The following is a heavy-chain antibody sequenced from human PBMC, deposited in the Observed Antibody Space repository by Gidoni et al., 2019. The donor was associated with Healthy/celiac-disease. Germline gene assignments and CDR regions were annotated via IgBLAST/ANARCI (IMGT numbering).Heavy chain of an antibody. CDR3: APTSPDYGDYAFDP. CDR2: IYWDEDK. J-gene: IGHJ5*02. CDR1: GFSLSTSGVG. V-gene: IGHV2-5*02. Sequence: QITLKESGPTLVKPTQTLTLTCTFSGFSLSTSGVGVGWIRQPPGKALEWLALIYWDEDKRYSQSLKSRLTITKNTSKNQVVLTMTNMDPVDTATYYCAPTSPDYGDYAFDPWGQGTLVTVSS. D-gene: IGHD4-17*01.